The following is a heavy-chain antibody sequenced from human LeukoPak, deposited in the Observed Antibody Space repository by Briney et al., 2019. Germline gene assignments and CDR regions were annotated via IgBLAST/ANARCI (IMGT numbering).Heavy chain of an antibody. CDR2: ISGSGGST. J-gene: IGHJ4*02. Sequence: GGSLRLSCATSGFIFSTYALSWVRQAPGQGLEWASSISGSGGSTYHADSVKGRFTISRDSSKNTLYLQMNSLRAEDTAIYYCARVIRAAPGKGYFDYWGQGTLVTVSS. CDR3: ARVIRAAPGKGYFDY. D-gene: IGHD6-13*01. CDR1: GFIFSTYA. V-gene: IGHV3-23*01.